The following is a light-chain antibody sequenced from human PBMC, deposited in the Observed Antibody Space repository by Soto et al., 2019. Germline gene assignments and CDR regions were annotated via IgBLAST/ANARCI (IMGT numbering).Light chain of an antibody. CDR1: TSNIGNNA. CDR2: FDD. Sequence: QAVVTQPPSESGAPGQTVTISCSGSTSNIGNNAVDWYQHFPGKSPKLILFFDDLLASGVSDRFSGSKSATSASLAISGLRSEDEAVYFYSSWDGSLKGPVFGGGTKLTVL. V-gene: IGLV1-36*01. J-gene: IGLJ3*02. CDR3: SSWDGSLKGPV.